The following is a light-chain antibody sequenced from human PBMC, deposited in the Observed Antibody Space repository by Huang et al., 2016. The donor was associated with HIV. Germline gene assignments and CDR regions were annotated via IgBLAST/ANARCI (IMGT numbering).Light chain of an antibody. CDR3: QQYYSTPLT. J-gene: IGKJ4*01. CDR2: GAS. Sequence: DIVMTQSPDSLAVSLGERATINCKSSQGVLYSSNNKNYLAWYQQKPGQPPKLLIYGASTRESGVPDRFSGSGSGTDFTLTISSLQAEDVAVYYCQQYYSTPLTFGGGTKVEIK. CDR1: QGVLYSSNNKNY. V-gene: IGKV4-1*01.